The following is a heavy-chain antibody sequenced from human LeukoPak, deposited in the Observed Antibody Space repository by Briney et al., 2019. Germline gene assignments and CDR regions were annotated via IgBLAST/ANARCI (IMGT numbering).Heavy chain of an antibody. Sequence: SETLSLTCAVYGGSFSGYYWSWIRQPPGKGLEWIGEINHSGSTNYNPSLKSRVTISVDTSKNQFSLKLSSVTAADTAVYYCAREVYDSSGYYYHLPDHWGQGTLVTVSS. CDR3: AREVYDSSGYYYHLPDH. D-gene: IGHD3-22*01. CDR2: INHSGST. CDR1: GGSFSGYY. J-gene: IGHJ4*02. V-gene: IGHV4-34*01.